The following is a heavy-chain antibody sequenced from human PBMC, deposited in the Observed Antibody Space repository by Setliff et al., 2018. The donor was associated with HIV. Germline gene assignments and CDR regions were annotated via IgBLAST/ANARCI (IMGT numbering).Heavy chain of an antibody. D-gene: IGHD1-26*01. CDR3: ARVQWDLLYVPDAFDI. V-gene: IGHV4-59*11. CDR2: IYSTGST. CDR1: GGSISSHY. Sequence: SETLSLTCTVSGGSISSHYWSWIRQSPGKGLEWIGYIYSTGSTNYNPSLKSRVTISVDTSKNQFSLQLSSVTAADTAVYYCARVQWDLLYVPDAFDIWGQGIMVTVSS. J-gene: IGHJ3*02.